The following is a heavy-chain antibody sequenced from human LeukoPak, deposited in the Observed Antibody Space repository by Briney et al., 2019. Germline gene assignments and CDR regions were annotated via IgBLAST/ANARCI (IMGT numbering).Heavy chain of an antibody. D-gene: IGHD2-2*01. V-gene: IGHV3-30*04. J-gene: IGHJ4*02. CDR2: ISYDGSNK. Sequence: GGSLRLSCAASGFTFSSYAMHWVRQAPGKGLEWVAVISYDGSNKYYADSVKGRFTISRDNSKNTLYLQMNSLRAEDTAVYYCAKDQATDIVVVPAALYYFDYWGQGTLVTVSS. CDR1: GFTFSSYA. CDR3: AKDQATDIVVVPAALYYFDY.